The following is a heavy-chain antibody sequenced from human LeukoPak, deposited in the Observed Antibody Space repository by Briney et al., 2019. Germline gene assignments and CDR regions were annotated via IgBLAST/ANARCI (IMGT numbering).Heavy chain of an antibody. J-gene: IGHJ4*02. CDR2: ISPNSGVT. V-gene: IGHV1-2*02. CDR3: ARNYGSNSKYFDY. D-gene: IGHD4-23*01. CDR1: GYTFTAYF. Sequence: GASVKVSCKASGYTFTAYFIHWVRQAPGQGLEWMGWISPNSGVTNYAQKFQGRVTMTGDTSISTAYMELSRLRSDDTAVYHCARNYGSNSKYFDYWGQGTLVTVSS.